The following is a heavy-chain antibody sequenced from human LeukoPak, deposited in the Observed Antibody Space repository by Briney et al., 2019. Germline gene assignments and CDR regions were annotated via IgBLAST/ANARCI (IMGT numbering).Heavy chain of an antibody. V-gene: IGHV4-39*07. D-gene: IGHD6-6*01. CDR2: IYYSGST. J-gene: IGHJ4*02. CDR1: GGSISSSSYY. Sequence: PSETLSLTCTVSGGSISSSSYYWGWIRQPPGKGLEWIGSIYYSGSTYYNPSLKSRVTISVDTSKNQFSLKLSSVTAADTAVYYCARGKNPVRSSSSREDYWGQGTLVTVSS. CDR3: ARGKNPVRSSSSREDY.